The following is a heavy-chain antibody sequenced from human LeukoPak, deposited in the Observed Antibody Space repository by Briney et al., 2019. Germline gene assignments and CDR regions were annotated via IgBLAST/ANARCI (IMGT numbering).Heavy chain of an antibody. J-gene: IGHJ4*02. V-gene: IGHV4-31*03. CDR1: GGSISSGGYY. Sequence: SETLSLTCTVSGGSISSGGYYWSWIRQHPGKGLEWIGYIYYSGSTYYNPSLKSRVTISVDTSKNQFSLKLSSVTAADTAVYYCARVTPYGDYYFDYWGQGTLVTVSS. CDR3: ARVTPYGDYYFDY. CDR2: IYYSGST. D-gene: IGHD4-17*01.